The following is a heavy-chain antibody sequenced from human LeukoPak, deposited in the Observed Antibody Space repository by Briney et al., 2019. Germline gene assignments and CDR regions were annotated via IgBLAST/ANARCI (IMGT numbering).Heavy chain of an antibody. J-gene: IGHJ5*02. CDR3: ARGGSGSYPNWFDP. Sequence: KPSETLSLTCTVSGGSISSSSYYWGWIRQPPGKGLEWIGSIYYSGSTYYNPSLKSRVTISVDTSKNQFSLKLSSVTAADTAVYYCARGGSGSYPNWFDPWGQGTLVTVSS. CDR1: GGSISSSSYY. V-gene: IGHV4-39*01. D-gene: IGHD3-10*01. CDR2: IYYSGST.